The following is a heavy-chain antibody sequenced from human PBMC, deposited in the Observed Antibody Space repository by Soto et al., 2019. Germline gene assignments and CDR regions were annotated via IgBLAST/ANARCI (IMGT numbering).Heavy chain of an antibody. V-gene: IGHV1-69*01. CDR2: IIPIFGTA. D-gene: IGHD3-10*01. Sequence: QVQLVQSGAEVKKPGSSVKVSCKASGGTFSSYAISWVRQAPGQGLEWMGGIIPIFGTANYAQKFQGRVTITADESTSTAYMELSSLRSEDTAVYYCASAPTYYGSGSYSSSWFDPWGQGTLVTVSS. J-gene: IGHJ5*02. CDR3: ASAPTYYGSGSYSSSWFDP. CDR1: GGTFSSYA.